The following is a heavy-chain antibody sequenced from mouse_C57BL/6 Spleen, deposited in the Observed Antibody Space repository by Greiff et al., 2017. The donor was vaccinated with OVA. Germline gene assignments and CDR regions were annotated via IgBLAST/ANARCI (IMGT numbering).Heavy chain of an antibody. V-gene: IGHV8-8*01. CDR3: ARIKDYSNSNYFDY. D-gene: IGHD2-5*01. J-gene: IGHJ2*01. CDR1: GFSLSTFGMG. Sequence: QVTLKESGPGILQPSQTLSLTCSFSGFSLSTFGMGVGWIRQPSGQGLEWLAHIWWDDDKYYNPALKSPLTISKDTSKNQVFLNIANVDTADTATYYGARIKDYSNSNYFDYWGKGTTLTVSS. CDR2: IWWDDDK.